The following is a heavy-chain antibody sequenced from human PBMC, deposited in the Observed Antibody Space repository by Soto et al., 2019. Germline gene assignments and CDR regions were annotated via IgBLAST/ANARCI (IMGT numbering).Heavy chain of an antibody. V-gene: IGHV4-59*01. J-gene: IGHJ3*02. CDR1: GGSMSPYL. CDR2: IYYSGTT. Sequence: QVQLRESGPRLVKPSETLSLTCTVSGGSMSPYLWSWIRQSPGKGLEWIGYIYYSGTTNYNPSFKSRVTTLLDTSKNQFSLKLVSLTAADTAFYYCARGRGGTYDAFDIWGPGALVTVSS. CDR3: ARGRGGTYDAFDI. D-gene: IGHD1-26*01.